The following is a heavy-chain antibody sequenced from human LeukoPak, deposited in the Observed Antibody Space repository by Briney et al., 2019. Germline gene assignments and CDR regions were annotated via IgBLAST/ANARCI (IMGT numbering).Heavy chain of an antibody. V-gene: IGHV1-46*01. J-gene: IGHJ4*02. CDR2: INPSGGST. CDR1: GYTFTSYY. CDR3: ARDYRNVDTAMVTYFDY. D-gene: IGHD5-18*01. Sequence: ASVKVSCKASGYTFTSYYMHWVRQAPGQGLEWMGIINPSGGSTSYAQKFQGRVTMTRDTSTSTVYMELSSLRSEDTAVYYCARDYRNVDTAMVTYFDYWGQGTLVTVSS.